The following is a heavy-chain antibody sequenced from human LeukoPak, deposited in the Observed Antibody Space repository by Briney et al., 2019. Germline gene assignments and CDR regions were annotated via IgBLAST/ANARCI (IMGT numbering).Heavy chain of an antibody. D-gene: IGHD6-19*01. CDR3: AKDSSGWYSDY. Sequence: GGSLRLSCAASGFSVSSNYMSWVRQAPGKGLEWISVIYNDGITYYADSVKGRFTISRDNSKNTLYLQMNSLRAEDTAVYYCAKDSSGWYSDYWGQGTLVTVSS. V-gene: IGHV3-53*05. CDR2: IYNDGIT. J-gene: IGHJ4*02. CDR1: GFSVSSNY.